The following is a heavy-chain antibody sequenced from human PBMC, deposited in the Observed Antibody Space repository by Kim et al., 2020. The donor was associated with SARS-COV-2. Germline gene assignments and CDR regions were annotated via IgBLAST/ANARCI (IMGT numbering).Heavy chain of an antibody. Sequence: GCKPYYADSVKGRFTISRDNSKNTVCLQMSSLRDGDTAVYYCARSGSPDYWGPGTLVTVSS. V-gene: IGHV3-23*01. D-gene: IGHD3-3*01. CDR2: GCKP. J-gene: IGHJ4*02. CDR3: ARSGSPDY.